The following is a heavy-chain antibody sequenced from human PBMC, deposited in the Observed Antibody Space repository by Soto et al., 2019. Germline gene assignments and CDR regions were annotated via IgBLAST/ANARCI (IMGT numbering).Heavy chain of an antibody. CDR2: IYYSGST. Sequence: SETLSLTCTVSGGSISSGDYYWSWIRQPPGKGLEWIGYIYYSGSTYYNPSLKSRVSISVDTSKNQFSLKLSSVTAADTAVYYCASHDYAHYGMDVWGQGTTVTVSS. J-gene: IGHJ6*02. D-gene: IGHD3-16*01. V-gene: IGHV4-30-4*01. CDR3: ASHDYAHYGMDV. CDR1: GGSISSGDYY.